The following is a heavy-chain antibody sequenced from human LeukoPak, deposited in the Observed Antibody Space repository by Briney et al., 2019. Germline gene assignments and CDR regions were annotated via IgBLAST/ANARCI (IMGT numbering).Heavy chain of an antibody. V-gene: IGHV3-48*01. D-gene: IGHD5-18*01. CDR1: GFTFSNYS. J-gene: IGHJ4*02. Sequence: PGGSLRLSCEASGFTFSNYSMNWVRQAPGKGLEWVSYIRSSSTTIYYADSVKGRFTISRDNAKNSLYLQMNSLRAEDTAVYYCARSKWIQLWGVFDYWGQGTLVTVSS. CDR2: IRSSSTTI. CDR3: ARSKWIQLWGVFDY.